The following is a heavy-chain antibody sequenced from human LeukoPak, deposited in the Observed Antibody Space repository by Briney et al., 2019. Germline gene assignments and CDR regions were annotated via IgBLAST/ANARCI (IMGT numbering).Heavy chain of an antibody. V-gene: IGHV4-59*01. CDR2: IYYSGST. J-gene: IGHJ5*02. D-gene: IGHD3-22*01. Sequence: SETLSLTCTVSGGSISSYYWSWIRQPPGKGLEWIGYIYYSGSTNYNPSLKSRVTISVDTSKNQFSLKLSSVTAADTAVYYCARVPYDSSGYYLWFDPWGQGTLVTVSS. CDR1: GGSISSYY. CDR3: ARVPYDSSGYYLWFDP.